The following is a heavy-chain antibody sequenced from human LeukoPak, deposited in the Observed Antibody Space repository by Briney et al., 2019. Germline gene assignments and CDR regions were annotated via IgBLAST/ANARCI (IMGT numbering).Heavy chain of an antibody. Sequence: QTGGSLSLSCAASGFTFSSYAMSWVRQAPGKGLEGVSAISGSGGSTYYADSVKGRFTLSRDNSKNTLYLQMNSLRAEDTAVYYCAKDPRSYYYYGMDVWGQGTTVTVSS. CDR1: GFTFSSYA. CDR3: AKDPRSYYYYGMDV. CDR2: ISGSGGST. V-gene: IGHV3-23*01. J-gene: IGHJ6*02.